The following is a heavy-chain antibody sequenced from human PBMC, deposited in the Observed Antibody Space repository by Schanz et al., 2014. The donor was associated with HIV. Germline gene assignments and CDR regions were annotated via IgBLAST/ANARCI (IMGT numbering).Heavy chain of an antibody. D-gene: IGHD2-15*01. CDR1: GFTFTSYT. CDR2: ISDRDGAST. CDR3: ALSRPSGYGGSWYFDL. Sequence: EVQLLESGGGLVQPGGSLRLSCAASGFTFTSYTMTWVRQSPGRGLEWVSSISDRDGASTYYADSVKGRFTISRDNSNNTLYLQMNSLRAEYTAVYYCALSRPSGYGGSWYFDLWGRGTLVAVSS. V-gene: IGHV3-23*01. J-gene: IGHJ2*01.